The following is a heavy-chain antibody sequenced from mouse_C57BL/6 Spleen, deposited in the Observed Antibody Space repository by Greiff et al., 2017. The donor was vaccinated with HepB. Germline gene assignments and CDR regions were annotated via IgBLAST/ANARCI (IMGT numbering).Heavy chain of an antibody. J-gene: IGHJ1*03. V-gene: IGHV5-17*01. CDR3: AKYYGSSYRYFDV. Sequence: EVQRVESGGGLVKPGGSLKLSCAASGFTFSDYGMHWVRQAPEKGLEWVAYISSGSSTIYYADTVKGRFTISRDNAKNTLFLQMTSLRSEDTAMYYCAKYYGSSYRYFDVWGTGTTVTVSS. CDR2: ISSGSSTI. CDR1: GFTFSDYG. D-gene: IGHD1-1*01.